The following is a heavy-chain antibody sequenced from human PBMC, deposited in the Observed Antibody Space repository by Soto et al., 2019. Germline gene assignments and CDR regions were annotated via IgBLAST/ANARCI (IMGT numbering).Heavy chain of an antibody. CDR1: GFTFSSYG. Sequence: PGGSLRLSCAASGFTFSSYGMHWVRQAPGKGLEWVAVIWYDGSNKYYADSVKGRFTISRDNSKNTLYLQMNSLRAEDTAVYYCARERGVLRYYYYGMDVWGQGTTVTVSS. CDR3: ARERGVLRYYYYGMDV. J-gene: IGHJ6*02. D-gene: IGHD3-10*01. V-gene: IGHV3-33*01. CDR2: IWYDGSNK.